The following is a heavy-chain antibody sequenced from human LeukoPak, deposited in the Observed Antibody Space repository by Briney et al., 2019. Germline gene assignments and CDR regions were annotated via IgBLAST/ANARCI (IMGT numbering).Heavy chain of an antibody. CDR2: ISSSSSYI. CDR1: GFTFSSYS. J-gene: IGHJ4*02. V-gene: IGHV3-21*01. CDR3: AREKRLGELSLSSNFDY. D-gene: IGHD3-16*02. Sequence: GGSLRLSCAASGFTFSSYSMNWVRQAPGKVLEWVSSISSSSSYIYYADSVKGRFTISRDNAKNSLYLQMNSLRAEDTAVYYCAREKRLGELSLSSNFDYWGQGTLVTVSS.